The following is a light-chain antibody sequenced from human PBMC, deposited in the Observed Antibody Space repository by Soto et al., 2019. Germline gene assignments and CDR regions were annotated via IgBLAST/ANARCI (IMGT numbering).Light chain of an antibody. CDR1: SSDVGGYNY. V-gene: IGLV2-14*01. J-gene: IGLJ1*01. CDR3: SSYTSGSTNYV. CDR2: DVS. Sequence: QSALTQPASVSGSPGQSITISCTGTSSDVGGYNYVSWYQQHPGKAPKLMIYDVSNRPSGVSNRFSGSKSGNTASLPISGLQAADEDDYYCSSYTSGSTNYVFGTGTKLTVL.